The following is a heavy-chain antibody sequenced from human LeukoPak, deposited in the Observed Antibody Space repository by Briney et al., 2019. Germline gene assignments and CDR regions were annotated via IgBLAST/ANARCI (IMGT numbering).Heavy chain of an antibody. CDR2: IIPILGIA. J-gene: IGHJ4*02. CDR1: GGTFSSYA. D-gene: IGHD3-9*01. Sequence: PWASVKVSCKASGGTFSSYAISWVRQAPGQGLEWMGRIIPILGIANYAQKFQGRVTITADKSTSTAYMELSSLRSEDTAVYYCASGRARGFGFLTGYYLLPTDYWGQGTLVTVSS. CDR3: ASGRARGFGFLTGYYLLPTDY. V-gene: IGHV1-69*04.